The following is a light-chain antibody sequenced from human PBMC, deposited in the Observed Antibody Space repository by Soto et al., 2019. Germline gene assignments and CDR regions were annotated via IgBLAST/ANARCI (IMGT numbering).Light chain of an antibody. CDR2: GAS. V-gene: IGKV3-20*01. CDR3: QQGFT. Sequence: EIVLTQSPGTLSLSPGERATLSCRASQSVSSSYLAWYQQKPGQAPRLLIYGASSRATGIPDRFSGSGSGTDFILTIIRLEAEDFAVYYCQQGFTFGPGTKVDIK. CDR1: QSVSSSY. J-gene: IGKJ3*01.